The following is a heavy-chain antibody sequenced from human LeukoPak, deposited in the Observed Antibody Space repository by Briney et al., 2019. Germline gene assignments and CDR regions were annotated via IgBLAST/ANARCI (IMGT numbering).Heavy chain of an antibody. J-gene: IGHJ5*02. V-gene: IGHV3-48*03. CDR3: ARDRRFWSGYYDLGRLDP. CDR1: GFTFSSYE. D-gene: IGHD3-3*01. CDR2: ISSSGSTI. Sequence: GGSLRLSCAASGFTFSSYEMNWVRQAPGKGLEWVSYISSSGSTIYYADSVKGRFTISRDNAKNSLYLQMNSLRAEDTAVYYCARDRRFWSGYYDLGRLDPWGQGTLVTVSS.